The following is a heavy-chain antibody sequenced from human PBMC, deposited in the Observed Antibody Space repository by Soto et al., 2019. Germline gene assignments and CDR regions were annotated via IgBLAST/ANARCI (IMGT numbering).Heavy chain of an antibody. D-gene: IGHD3-10*01. CDR2: INPNSGGT. V-gene: IGHV1-2*04. Sequence: ASVNVSCKASGYTFTGYYMHWVRQAPGQGLEWMGWINPNSGGTNYAQKFQGWVTMTRDTSISTAYMELSRLRSDDTAVYYCAREILGTSMGFDYWGQGTLVTVSS. CDR1: GYTFTGYY. J-gene: IGHJ4*02. CDR3: AREILGTSMGFDY.